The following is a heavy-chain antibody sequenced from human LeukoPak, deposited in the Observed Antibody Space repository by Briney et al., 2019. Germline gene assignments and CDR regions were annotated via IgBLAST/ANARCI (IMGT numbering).Heavy chain of an antibody. CDR1: GFTFSSYS. CDR3: AKGLRFLEWLLNMGVDY. D-gene: IGHD3-3*01. V-gene: IGHV3-21*01. Sequence: GGSLRLSCAASGFTFSSYSMNWVRQAPGKGLEWVSSISSSSSYIYYADSVKGRFTISRDNSKNTLYLQMNSLRAEDTAVYYCAKGLRFLEWLLNMGVDYWGQGALVTVSS. CDR2: ISSSSSYI. J-gene: IGHJ4*02.